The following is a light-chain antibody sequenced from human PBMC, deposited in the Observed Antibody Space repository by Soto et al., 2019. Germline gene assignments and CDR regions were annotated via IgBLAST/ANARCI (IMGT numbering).Light chain of an antibody. CDR1: QSLTGR. Sequence: DIQMTQSPSTLSASIGDRVTLTCRAGQSLTGRLAWYQQKPGRPPKLLIYDVSILESGVPSRFSGSESGTDFTLPISSLRPDDFANCYCHQYKVYPYTFGQGTRLDI. V-gene: IGKV1-5*01. CDR2: DVS. J-gene: IGKJ2*01. CDR3: HQYKVYPYT.